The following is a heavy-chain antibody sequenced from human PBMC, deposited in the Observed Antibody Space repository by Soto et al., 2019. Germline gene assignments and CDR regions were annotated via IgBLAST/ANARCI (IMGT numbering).Heavy chain of an antibody. Sequence: SETLSLTCTVSGGSISGYYWSWIRPPPGKGLEWIGYIFYRGNTLYTPSLQSRVTISVDTSKNQFFFGLTSVTASDTAVFSCTRHASLPKLQYGMDVWGQGASVTVSS. J-gene: IGHJ6*02. CDR2: IFYRGNT. D-gene: IGHD1-1*01. V-gene: IGHV4-59*08. CDR3: TRHASLPKLQYGMDV. CDR1: GGSISGYY.